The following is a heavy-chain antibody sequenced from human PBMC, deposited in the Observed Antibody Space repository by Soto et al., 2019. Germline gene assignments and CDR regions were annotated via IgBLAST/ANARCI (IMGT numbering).Heavy chain of an antibody. V-gene: IGHV4-4*02. J-gene: IGHJ6*02. CDR1: GGSISSSNW. D-gene: IGHD2-15*01. CDR2: IYHSGST. CDR3: ARESVTVVVVAATELNYYYYGMDV. Sequence: QVQLQESGPGLVKPSGTLSLTCAVSGGSISSSNWWSWVRQPPGKGLEWIGEIYHSGSTNYNPSLKSRVTISVDKSKNQFSLKLSSVTAADTAVYYCARESVTVVVVAATELNYYYYGMDVWGQGTTVTVSS.